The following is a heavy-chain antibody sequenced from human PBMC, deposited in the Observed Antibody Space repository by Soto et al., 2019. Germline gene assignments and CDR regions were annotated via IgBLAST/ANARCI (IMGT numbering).Heavy chain of an antibody. Sequence: ASVKVSYKASGYTFTSYGISWVRQAPGQGLEWMGWISAYNGNTNYAQKLQGRVTMTTDTSTSTAYMELRSLRSDDTAVYYCARDNVVVPAAIGNWFDPWGQGTLVTVSS. J-gene: IGHJ5*02. CDR3: ARDNVVVPAAIGNWFDP. CDR2: ISAYNGNT. D-gene: IGHD2-2*02. CDR1: GYTFTSYG. V-gene: IGHV1-18*04.